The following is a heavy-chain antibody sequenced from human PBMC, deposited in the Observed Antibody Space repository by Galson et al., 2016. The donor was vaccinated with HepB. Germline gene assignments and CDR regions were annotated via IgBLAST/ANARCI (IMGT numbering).Heavy chain of an antibody. CDR2: ISSASNVV. CDR3: ARDGDHGYDMDY. J-gene: IGHJ4*02. Sequence: SLRLSCAVSGFTLSDYNMDWVRQAPGKGPEWVAYISSASNVVYYAESVKGRFTISRDNAENSLYLQMNSLRDEDTGFYFCARDGDHGYDMDYWGQGTLVTVSS. CDR1: GFTLSDYN. D-gene: IGHD5-18*01. V-gene: IGHV3-48*02.